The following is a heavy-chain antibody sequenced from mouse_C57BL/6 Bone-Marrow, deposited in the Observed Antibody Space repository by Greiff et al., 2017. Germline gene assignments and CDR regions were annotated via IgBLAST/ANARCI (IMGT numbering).Heavy chain of an antibody. CDR2: ISSGGSYT. D-gene: IGHD1-1*01. CDR1: GFTFSSYG. CDR3: ARHHPITTVVARPFAY. Sequence: EVKVEESGGDLVKPGGSLKLSCAASGFTFSSYGMSWVRQTPDQRLEWVATISSGGSYTYYPDSVKGRFTISRDNAKNTLYLQMSSLKSEDTAMYYWARHHPITTVVARPFAYWGQGTLVTVSA. V-gene: IGHV5-6*02. J-gene: IGHJ3*01.